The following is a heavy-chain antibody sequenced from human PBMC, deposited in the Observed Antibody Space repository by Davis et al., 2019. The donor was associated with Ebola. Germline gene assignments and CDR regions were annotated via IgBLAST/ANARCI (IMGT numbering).Heavy chain of an antibody. V-gene: IGHV3-30*18. CDR3: AKAGDGDYPYYFDY. D-gene: IGHD4-17*01. J-gene: IGHJ4*02. CDR2: ISYDGSNK. CDR1: GFTFSSYG. Sequence: GESLKISCAASGFTFSSYGMHWVRQAPGKGLEWVAVISYDGSNKYYADSVKGRFTISRDNSKNTLYLQMNSLRAEDTAVYYCAKAGDGDYPYYFDYWGQGTLVTVSS.